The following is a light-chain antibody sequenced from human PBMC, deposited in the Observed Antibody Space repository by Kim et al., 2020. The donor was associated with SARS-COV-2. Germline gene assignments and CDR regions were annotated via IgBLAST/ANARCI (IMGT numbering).Light chain of an antibody. V-gene: IGKV1-39*01. Sequence: ASVGDRVTITCRASQSISSYLNWYQQKPGKAPKLLIYAASSLQSGVPSRFGGSGSGTDFTITISSLQPEDFATYYCQQSYSNPQTFGQGTKVDIK. CDR3: QQSYSNPQT. CDR1: QSISSY. J-gene: IGKJ1*01. CDR2: AAS.